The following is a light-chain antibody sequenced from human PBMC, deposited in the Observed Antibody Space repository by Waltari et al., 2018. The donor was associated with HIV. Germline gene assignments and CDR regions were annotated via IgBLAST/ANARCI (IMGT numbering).Light chain of an antibody. Sequence: DIQLTQSPSFMYASIGDRVTIISRASQPTGTSLAWFQLQPEQAPKLLISSASDLQSGVPSRFSGSGSGTTFTLTIGSLQPEDFTTYFCHQADSFPLTFGPGTKVD. V-gene: IGKV1-12*01. CDR2: SAS. CDR3: HQADSFPLT. CDR1: QPTGTS. J-gene: IGKJ3*01.